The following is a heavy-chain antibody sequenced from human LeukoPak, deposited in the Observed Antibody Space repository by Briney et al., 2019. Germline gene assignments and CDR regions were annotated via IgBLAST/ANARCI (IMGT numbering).Heavy chain of an antibody. V-gene: IGHV3-66*01. CDR2: IYSGGST. CDR3: ARYCSGGSCYSGVFDY. Sequence: GGSLRLSCAASGFTFITYAINWVRQAPGKGLEWVSVIYSGGSTYYADSVKGRFTISRGNSKNTLYLQMNSLRAEDTAAYYCARYCSGGSCYSGVFDYWGQGTLVTVSS. D-gene: IGHD2-15*01. J-gene: IGHJ4*02. CDR1: GFTFITYA.